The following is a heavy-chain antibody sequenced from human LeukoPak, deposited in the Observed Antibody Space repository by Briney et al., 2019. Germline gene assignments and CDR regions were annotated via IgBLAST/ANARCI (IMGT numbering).Heavy chain of an antibody. D-gene: IGHD6-13*01. CDR2: IYYSGST. CDR3: ARVVRIGAALGWFDP. V-gene: IGHV4-39*07. J-gene: IGHJ5*02. Sequence: SETLSLTCTVSGGSIRYSTSYWGWIRQPPGKGLEWIGSIYYSGSTYYNPSLKRRVTISVDTSKNQFSLKLSSVTAADTAVYYCARVVRIGAALGWFDPWGQGTLVTVSS. CDR1: GGSIRYSTSY.